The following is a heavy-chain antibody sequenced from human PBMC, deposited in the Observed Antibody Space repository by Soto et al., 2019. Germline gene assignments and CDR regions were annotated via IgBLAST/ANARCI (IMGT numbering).Heavy chain of an antibody. CDR2: IYPGDSDT. D-gene: IGHD2-2*01. V-gene: IGHV5-51*01. J-gene: IGHJ6*03. CDR3: ARHVKADIVVVPAALNYYYYYMDV. Sequence: PGESLKISCKGSGYSFTSYWIGWVRQMPGKGLEWMGIIYPGDSDTRYSPSFQGQVTISADKSISTAYLQWSSLKASDTAMYYCARHVKADIVVVPAALNYYYYYMDVWGKGTTVTVSS. CDR1: GYSFTSYW.